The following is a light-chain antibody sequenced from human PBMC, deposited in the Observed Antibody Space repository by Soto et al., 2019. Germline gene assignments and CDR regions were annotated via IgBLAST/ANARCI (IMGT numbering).Light chain of an antibody. V-gene: IGLV1-40*01. CDR2: ENN. Sequence: QSVLTQPPSVSEAPGQRVTISCTGSSSNIGAGYEAHWYQQVPGTAHKLLIYENNSRPSGVPDRFSGSKSVTSASLAITGLQAEDEAQYYCQSYDSSLSGYVFGTGTKLTVL. CDR3: QSYDSSLSGYV. J-gene: IGLJ1*01. CDR1: SSNIGAGYE.